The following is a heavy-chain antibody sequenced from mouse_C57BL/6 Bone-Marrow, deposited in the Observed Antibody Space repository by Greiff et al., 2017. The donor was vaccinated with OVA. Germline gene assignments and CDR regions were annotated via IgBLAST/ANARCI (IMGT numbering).Heavy chain of an antibody. D-gene: IGHD2-5*01. J-gene: IGHJ4*01. V-gene: IGHV3-6*01. CDR3: AGNAYYSNCDYYAMAY. CDR1: GYSITSGYY. CDR2: ISYDGSN. Sequence: EVQLQESGPGLVKPSQSLSLTCSVTGYSITSGYYWNWIRQFPGNKLEWMGYISYDGSNNYNPSLKNRISITRDTSKNQFFLKLNSVTTEDTATYYCAGNAYYSNCDYYAMAYWGQGPSVTVSA.